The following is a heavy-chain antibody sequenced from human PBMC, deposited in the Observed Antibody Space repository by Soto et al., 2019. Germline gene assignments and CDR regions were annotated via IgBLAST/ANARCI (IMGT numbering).Heavy chain of an antibody. J-gene: IGHJ4*02. D-gene: IGHD3-3*01. V-gene: IGHV1-69*02. CDR2: IIPILGIA. CDR1: GGTFSSYT. Sequence: GASVKVSCKASGGTFSSYTISWVRQAPGQGLEWMGRIIPILGIANYAQKFQGGVTITADKSTSTAYMELSSLRSEDTAVYYCARSPTFGVVTRPYFDYWGQGTLVTVSS. CDR3: ARSPTFGVVTRPYFDY.